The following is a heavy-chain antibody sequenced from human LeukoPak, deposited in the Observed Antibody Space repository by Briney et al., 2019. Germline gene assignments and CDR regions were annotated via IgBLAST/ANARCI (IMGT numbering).Heavy chain of an antibody. V-gene: IGHV3-21*01. CDR2: ISTSSSYI. CDR1: GFTFSSYS. Sequence: GGSLRLSCAASGFTFSSYSMNWVRQAPGKGLEWVSSISTSSSYIYYADSVKGRFTISRNNARNSLYLQMNSLRAEDTAVYYCAGDQLWHYFDYWGQGTLVTVSS. CDR3: AGDQLWHYFDY. D-gene: IGHD3-10*01. J-gene: IGHJ4*02.